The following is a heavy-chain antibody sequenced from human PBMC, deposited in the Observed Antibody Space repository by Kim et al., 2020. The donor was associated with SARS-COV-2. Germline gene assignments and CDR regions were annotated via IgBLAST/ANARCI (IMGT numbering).Heavy chain of an antibody. J-gene: IGHJ6*02. V-gene: IGHV3-21*01. CDR3: ARALENPWFGEFRYGMDV. Sequence: GGSLRLSCAASGFTFSSYSMNWVRQAPGKGLEWVSSISSSSSYIYYADSVKGRFTISRDNAKNSLYLQMNSLRAEDTAVYYCARALENPWFGEFRYGMDVWGQGTTVTVSS. CDR1: GFTFSSYS. D-gene: IGHD3-10*01. CDR2: ISSSSSYI.